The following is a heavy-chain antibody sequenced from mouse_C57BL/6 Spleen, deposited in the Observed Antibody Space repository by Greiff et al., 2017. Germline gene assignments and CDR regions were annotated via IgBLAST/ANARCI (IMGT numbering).Heavy chain of an antibody. V-gene: IGHV5-6*02. CDR3: ARGGTNAANALDY. Sequence: DVMLVESGGDLVKPGGSLKLSCAASGFTFSSYGMSWVRQTPDKRLEWVATISSGGSYTYYPDSVKGRFTISRDNAKNTLYLQMSSLKSEDTAKYCCARGGTNAANALDYWGQGTTLTVSS. J-gene: IGHJ2*01. D-gene: IGHD1-3*01. CDR2: ISSGGSYT. CDR1: GFTFSSYG.